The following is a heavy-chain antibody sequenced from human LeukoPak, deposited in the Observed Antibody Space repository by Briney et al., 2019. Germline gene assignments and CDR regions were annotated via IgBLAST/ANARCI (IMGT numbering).Heavy chain of an antibody. V-gene: IGHV4-38-2*01. CDR3: ARASSLGGSSSGAWGAIFDY. D-gene: IGHD1-26*01. J-gene: IGHJ4*02. CDR2: IYHSGST. Sequence: SGTLSLTCAVSGYSISSGYYWGWIRQPPGKGLEWIGSIYHSGSTYYNPSLKSRVTISVDTSKNQFSLKLSSVTAADTAVYYCARASSLGGSSSGAWGAIFDYWGQGTLVTVSA. CDR1: GYSISSGYY.